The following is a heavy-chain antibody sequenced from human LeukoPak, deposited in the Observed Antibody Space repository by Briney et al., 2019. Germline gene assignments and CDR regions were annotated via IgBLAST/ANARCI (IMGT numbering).Heavy chain of an antibody. V-gene: IGHV3-43*01. Sequence: GGSLRLSCAASGFTFDDYAMPWVRHAPGKGLEWVALISWEADTTYYAPSVRGLFTISRDNSKNSLYLQLNSLRTEDTALYYCTRDADYGSATNYFDSWGQGTLVSVSS. CDR3: TRDADYGSATNYFDS. D-gene: IGHD3-10*01. CDR2: ISWEADTT. J-gene: IGHJ4*02. CDR1: GFTFDDYA.